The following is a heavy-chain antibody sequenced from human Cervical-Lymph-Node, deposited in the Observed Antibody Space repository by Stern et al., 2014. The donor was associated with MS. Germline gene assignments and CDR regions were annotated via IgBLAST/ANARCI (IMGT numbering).Heavy chain of an antibody. J-gene: IGHJ4*02. CDR1: GYTFSTYG. CDR2: ISPYNAKK. V-gene: IGHV1-18*01. CDR3: ARDASVTPFDY. D-gene: IGHD3-16*02. Sequence: DQLVESGAEVKKPGASVKVSCKASGYTFSTYGISWVRQAPGQRLEWMGWISPYNAKKNYAQNLQGRVTMTTDTSASTAYMELRSLRSDDTAVYYCARDASVTPFDYWGQGTLVTVSS.